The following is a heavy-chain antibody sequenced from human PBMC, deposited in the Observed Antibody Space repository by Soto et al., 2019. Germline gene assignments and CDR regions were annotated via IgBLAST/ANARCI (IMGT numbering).Heavy chain of an antibody. D-gene: IGHD3-10*01. Sequence: TLSLTCAVSGGSVSSGGYSWSWIRQPPGKGLEWIWYIYHSGSTYYNPSLKSRVTISVDRSKNQFSLKLSSVTAADTAVYYCAGSDYGSGFDPWGQGTLFTSPQ. CDR1: GGSVSSGGYS. CDR2: IYHSGST. V-gene: IGHV4-30-2*01. J-gene: IGHJ5*02. CDR3: AGSDYGSGFDP.